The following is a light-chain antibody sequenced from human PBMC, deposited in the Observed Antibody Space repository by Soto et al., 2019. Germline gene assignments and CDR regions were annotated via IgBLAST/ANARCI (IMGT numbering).Light chain of an antibody. CDR3: QHYRTS. Sequence: EIVLTQSPATLSLSPGERATLSCRASQSVSSYLAWYQQKPGQAPRLLIYDASNRATGIPARFSGSGSGTDFTLTITRLEPEDFAVYYCQHYRTSFGGGTKVEIK. V-gene: IGKV3-11*01. CDR1: QSVSSY. J-gene: IGKJ4*01. CDR2: DAS.